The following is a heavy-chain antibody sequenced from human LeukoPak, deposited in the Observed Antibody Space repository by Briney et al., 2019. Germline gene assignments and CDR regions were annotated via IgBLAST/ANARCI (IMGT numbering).Heavy chain of an antibody. CDR1: GGTFSSYA. CDR2: IIPIFGTA. V-gene: IGHV1-69*05. CDR3: ASGSTVGRGNFDY. J-gene: IGHJ4*02. D-gene: IGHD1-26*01. Sequence: SVKVSCKASGGTFSSYAISWVRQAPGQGLEWMGGIIPIFGTANYAQKFQGRVTITTDESTSTAYMELSSLRSEDTAVYYCASGSTVGRGNFDYWGQGTLVTVSS.